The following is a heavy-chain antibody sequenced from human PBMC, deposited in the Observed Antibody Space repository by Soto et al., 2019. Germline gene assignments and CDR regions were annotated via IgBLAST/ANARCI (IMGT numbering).Heavy chain of an antibody. J-gene: IGHJ6*02. CDR1: GFTFTSSA. CDR2: IVVGSGNT. D-gene: IGHD3-16*01. CDR3: AAPGDAASYYYYGMDV. Sequence: QMQLVQSGPEVKKPGTSVKVSCKASGFTFTSSAMQWVRQARGQRLEWIGWIVVGSGNTNYAQKFQERVTHTGDMSTSTAYMELSSLRSEDTAVYYCAAPGDAASYYYYGMDVWGQGTTVTVSS. V-gene: IGHV1-58*02.